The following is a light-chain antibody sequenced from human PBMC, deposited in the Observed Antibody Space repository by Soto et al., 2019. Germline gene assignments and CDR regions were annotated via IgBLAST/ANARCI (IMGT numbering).Light chain of an antibody. CDR2: GAS. CDR1: QSVSSSY. V-gene: IGKV3-20*01. Sequence: EIGLTQSPGTLSLSPGERATLSCRASQSVSSSYLAWYQQKPGQAPRPLIYGASSRATGIPDRFSGSGSGTDFTLTISRLDPEDFAVYYCQQYVSSQPFGQGTKVETK. J-gene: IGKJ1*01. CDR3: QQYVSSQP.